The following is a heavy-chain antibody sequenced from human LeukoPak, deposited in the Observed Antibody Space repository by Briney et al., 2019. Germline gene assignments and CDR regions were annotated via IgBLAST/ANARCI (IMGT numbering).Heavy chain of an antibody. CDR1: GFTFSSFA. D-gene: IGHD4-17*01. CDR2: ISYDGRHK. V-gene: IGHV3-30*04. CDR3: AREQYGEHYFDY. Sequence: PGGSLRLPCAASGFTFSSFAMHWVRRAPGKGLEWVAVISYDGRHKYYGGSVKGQFTISRDNSKNTLYVQINSLRAADTAVYYCAREQYGEHYFDYWGQGTLVTVSS. J-gene: IGHJ4*02.